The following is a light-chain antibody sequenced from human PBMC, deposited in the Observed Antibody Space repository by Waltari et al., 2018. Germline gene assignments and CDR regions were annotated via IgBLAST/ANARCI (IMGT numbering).Light chain of an antibody. CDR3: QQRSNWLFT. V-gene: IGKV3-11*01. CDR2: DAS. CDR1: QSVSRY. J-gene: IGKJ3*01. Sequence: ETVLTQSPATLSLSPGERATPPCRASQSVSRYLAWYQQKPGQAPRLLIYDASNRATGIPARFSGSGSGTDFTLTISSLEPEDFAVYYCQQRSNWLFTFGPGTKVDIK.